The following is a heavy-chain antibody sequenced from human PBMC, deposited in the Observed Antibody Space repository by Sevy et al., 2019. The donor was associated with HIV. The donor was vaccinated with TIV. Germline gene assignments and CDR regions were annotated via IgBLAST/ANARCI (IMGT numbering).Heavy chain of an antibody. CDR1: GYTFTSYD. CDR2: MNPNSGNT. D-gene: IGHD4-17*01. CDR3: ARGMTTVTCGGTGGVGVFDY. V-gene: IGHV1-8*01. J-gene: IGHJ4*02. Sequence: ASVKVSCKASGYTFTSYDINWVRQATGQGLEWMGWMNPNSGNTGYAQKFQGRVTMTRNTSISTAYMELSSLRSEDTAVYYCARGMTTVTCGGTGGVGVFDYWGQGTLVTVSS.